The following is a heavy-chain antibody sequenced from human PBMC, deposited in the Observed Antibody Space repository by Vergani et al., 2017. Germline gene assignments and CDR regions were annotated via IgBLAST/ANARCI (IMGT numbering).Heavy chain of an antibody. J-gene: IGHJ4*02. V-gene: IGHV4-30-2*01. CDR3: ARDRRGSSGYSYYFDY. Sequence: QLQLQESGSGLVKPSQTLSLTCAVSGGSISSGGYSWSWIRQPPGKGLEWIGYIYHSGSTYYNPSLKSRVTMSVDTSKNQFSLKLSSVTAADTAVYYCARDRRGSSGYSYYFDYWGQGTLVTVSS. D-gene: IGHD3-22*01. CDR2: IYHSGST. CDR1: GGSISSGGYS.